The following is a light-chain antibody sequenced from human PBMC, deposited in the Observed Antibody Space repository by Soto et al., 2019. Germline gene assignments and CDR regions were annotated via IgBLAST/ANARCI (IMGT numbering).Light chain of an antibody. CDR1: QVIGLY. CDR3: QQLVSYPQ. Sequence: DIQLTQSPSFLSASVGDRVTITCRASQVIGLYLAWYQQKPGKAPKLLVSAASTLQSGVPSRFSGSGSGTEFTLTISSLQPEDFATYYCQQLVSYPQFGGGTKVDI. V-gene: IGKV1-9*01. J-gene: IGKJ4*02. CDR2: AAS.